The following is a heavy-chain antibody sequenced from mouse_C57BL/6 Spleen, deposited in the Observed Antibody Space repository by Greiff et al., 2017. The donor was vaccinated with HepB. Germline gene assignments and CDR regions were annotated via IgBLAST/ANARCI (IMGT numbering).Heavy chain of an antibody. D-gene: IGHD3-2*02. CDR2: IYPGSGST. CDR1: GYTFTSYW. J-gene: IGHJ4*01. Sequence: QVQLQQPGAELVKPGASVKMSCKASGYTFTSYWITWVKQRPGQGLEWIGDIYPGSGSTNYNEKFKSKATLTVDTSSSTAYMQLSSLTSEDSAVYYCARRSSGYHYAMDYWGQGTSVTVSS. V-gene: IGHV1-55*01. CDR3: ARRSSGYHYAMDY.